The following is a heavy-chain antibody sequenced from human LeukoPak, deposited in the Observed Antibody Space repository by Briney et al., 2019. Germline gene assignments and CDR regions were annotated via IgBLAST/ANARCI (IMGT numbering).Heavy chain of an antibody. D-gene: IGHD1-26*01. J-gene: IGHJ4*02. CDR2: INPNSGGT. Sequence: ASVKVSCKASRYTFTGYYMHWVRQAPGQGLEWMGWINPNSGGTNYAQKFQGRVTMTRDTSISTAYMELSRLRSDDTAVYYCAREGGSYRRSDNYFDYWGQGTLVTVSS. CDR1: RYTFTGYY. CDR3: AREGGSYRRSDNYFDY. V-gene: IGHV1-2*02.